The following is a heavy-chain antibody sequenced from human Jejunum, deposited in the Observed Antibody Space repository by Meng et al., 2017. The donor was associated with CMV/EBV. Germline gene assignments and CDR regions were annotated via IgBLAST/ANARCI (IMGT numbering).Heavy chain of an antibody. V-gene: IGHV3-7*01. CDR1: SYW. D-gene: IGHD2-2*01. J-gene: IGHJ4*02. Sequence: SYWMSWVSQAPGNGLEWVANIKQDGSDKYYVDSVKGRFTISRDSAKNSLYLLMNSLRAEDTAVYYCARGFWDIVVIPASTSTWDYWGQGTLVTVSS. CDR3: ARGFWDIVVIPASTSTWDY. CDR2: IKQDGSDK.